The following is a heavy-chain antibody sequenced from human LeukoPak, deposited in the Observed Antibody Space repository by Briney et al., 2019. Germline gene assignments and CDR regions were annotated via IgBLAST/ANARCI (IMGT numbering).Heavy chain of an antibody. D-gene: IGHD2-21*01. J-gene: IGHJ5*02. V-gene: IGHV1-69*06. Sequence: SVKVSCKASGGTFSSYAISRVRQAPGQGLEWMGGIIPIFGTANYAQKFQGRVTITADKSTSIAYMELSSLRSEDTAVYYCARAPEAYCGDENLLVCRYNWFDPWGQGTLVTVSS. CDR2: IIPIFGTA. CDR1: GGTFSSYA. CDR3: ARAPEAYCGDENLLVCRYNWFDP.